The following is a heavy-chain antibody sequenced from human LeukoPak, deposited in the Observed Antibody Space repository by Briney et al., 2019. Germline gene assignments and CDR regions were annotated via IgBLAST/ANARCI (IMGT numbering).Heavy chain of an antibody. CDR2: INPNSGGT. V-gene: IGHV1-2*02. CDR3: ARAGPVLNGKWFGELWVGDAFDI. CDR1: GYTFTGYY. Sequence: ASVKVSCKASGYTFTGYYMHWVRQAPGQGLEWMGWINPNSGGTNYAQKFQGRVTMTRDTSISTDSMKLSRLRSDDTAVYDCARAGPVLNGKWFGELWVGDAFDIWGQGTMVTVSS. D-gene: IGHD3-10*01. J-gene: IGHJ3*02.